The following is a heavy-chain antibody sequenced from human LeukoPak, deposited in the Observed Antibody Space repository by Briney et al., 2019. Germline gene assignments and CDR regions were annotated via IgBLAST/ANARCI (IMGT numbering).Heavy chain of an antibody. V-gene: IGHV3-23*01. Sequence: GGSLRLSCAASGFTFSSYAMSWVRQAPGKGLEWVSAISGSGGSTHYADSVKGRFTISRDNSKNTLYLQMNSLRAEDTAVYYCAKTLRAAAGTMPNYWGQGTLVTVSS. CDR1: GFTFSSYA. CDR3: AKTLRAAAGTMPNY. CDR2: ISGSGGST. D-gene: IGHD6-13*01. J-gene: IGHJ4*02.